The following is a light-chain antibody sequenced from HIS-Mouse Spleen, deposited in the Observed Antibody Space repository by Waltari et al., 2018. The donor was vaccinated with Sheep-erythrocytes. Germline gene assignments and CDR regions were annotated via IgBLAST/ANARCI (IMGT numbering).Light chain of an antibody. CDR3: QSYDSSLSGYWV. Sequence: QSVLTQPPSVSGAPGQRVTISCTGSSSNIGAGYDVHWYQQLPGTAPKLLIYGKSNRPSGVPDRFSCSKSGTSASLAITGLQAEDEADYYCQSYDSSLSGYWVFGGGTKLTVL. V-gene: IGLV1-40*01. CDR2: GKS. CDR1: SSNIGAGYD. J-gene: IGLJ3*02.